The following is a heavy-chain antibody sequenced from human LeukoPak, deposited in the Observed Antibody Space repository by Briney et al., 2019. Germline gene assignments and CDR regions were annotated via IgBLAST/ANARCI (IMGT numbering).Heavy chain of an antibody. Sequence: SVMVSCKASGGTFSSYAISWVRQAPGQGLEWMGRIIPILGIANYAQKFQGRVTITADKSTSTAYMELSSLRSEDTAVYYCASDLDYYDSSGYYFDYWGQGTLVTVSS. V-gene: IGHV1-69*04. CDR1: GGTFSSYA. D-gene: IGHD3-22*01. CDR3: ASDLDYYDSSGYYFDY. CDR2: IIPILGIA. J-gene: IGHJ4*02.